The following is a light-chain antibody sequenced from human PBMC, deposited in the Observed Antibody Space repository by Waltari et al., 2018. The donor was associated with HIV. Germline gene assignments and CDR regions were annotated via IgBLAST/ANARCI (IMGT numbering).Light chain of an antibody. Sequence: QSVLTQPPSVSGAPGRKVIISCTGSSSNIGAGYDVQWYQQCPGTAPKVLIYCNTNRPSGVPVRFSGSKSGNSASLAITGLQADDEADYYCQSYDSSLNGWVFGGGTKLTV. CDR3: QSYDSSLNGWV. V-gene: IGLV1-40*01. J-gene: IGLJ3*02. CDR2: CNT. CDR1: SSNIGAGYD.